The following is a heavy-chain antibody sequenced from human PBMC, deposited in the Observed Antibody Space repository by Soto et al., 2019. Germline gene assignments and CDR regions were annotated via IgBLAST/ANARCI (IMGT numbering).Heavy chain of an antibody. CDR2: SYYSGTS. J-gene: IGHJ5*02. Sequence: SETLSLTCTVSGGSIRVKSYYWTWIRQTPGKGLEWVGSSYYSGTSYFNPALKGRVTISVDTSTNQFSLRLTSVTAADTAVYYCTRRYNWNDYYFDPWGQGTLVTVSS. CDR3: TRRYNWNDYYFDP. D-gene: IGHD1-20*01. CDR1: GGSIRVKSYY. V-gene: IGHV4-39*01.